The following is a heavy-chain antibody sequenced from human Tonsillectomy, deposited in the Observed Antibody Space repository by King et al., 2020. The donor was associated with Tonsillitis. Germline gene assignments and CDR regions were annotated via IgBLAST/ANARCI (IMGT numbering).Heavy chain of an antibody. CDR1: GFTFSSYS. D-gene: IGHD5-12*01. Sequence: VQLVESGGGLVQPGGSLRLSCAASGFTFSSYSMNWVRQAPGKGLEWGSYISSSSSTIYYADSVKGRFTISRDNAKNSLYLQMNSLRAEDTAVYYCARDERGYSGYDYGIDYWGQGTLVTVSS. J-gene: IGHJ4*02. V-gene: IGHV3-48*01. CDR3: ARDERGYSGYDYGIDY. CDR2: ISSSSSTI.